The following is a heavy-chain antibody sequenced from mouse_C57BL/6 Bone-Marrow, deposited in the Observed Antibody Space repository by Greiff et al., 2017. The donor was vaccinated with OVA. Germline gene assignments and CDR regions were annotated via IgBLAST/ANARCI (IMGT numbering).Heavy chain of an antibody. V-gene: IGHV1-7*01. CDR1: GYTFTSYW. D-gene: IGHD6-5*01. CDR2: INPGSGNT. CDR3: ASPYYY. J-gene: IGHJ2*01. Sequence: QVQLQQSGAELAKPGASVKLSCKASGYTFTSYWMHWVKQRPGQGLEWIGEINPGSGNTQYNQKFKDKATLTADKSSSTPYMRLISLTDKDSADYYCASPYYYWGQGTTLTVSS.